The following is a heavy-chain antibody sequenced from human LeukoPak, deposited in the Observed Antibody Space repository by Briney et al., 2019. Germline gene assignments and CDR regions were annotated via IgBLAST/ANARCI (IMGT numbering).Heavy chain of an antibody. V-gene: IGHV3-7*04. CDR3: ARDGFGSYFSLDY. Sequence: GGSLRLSCVASGFKFSDYYMSWVRQAPGKGLEWVADIRHDGSDESNVDSVKGRFTISRDNAKNSLFLQMNSLRAEDTAVYYCARDGFGSYFSLDYWGQGALVTVSS. CDR2: IRHDGSDE. CDR1: GFKFSDYY. D-gene: IGHD3-10*01. J-gene: IGHJ4*02.